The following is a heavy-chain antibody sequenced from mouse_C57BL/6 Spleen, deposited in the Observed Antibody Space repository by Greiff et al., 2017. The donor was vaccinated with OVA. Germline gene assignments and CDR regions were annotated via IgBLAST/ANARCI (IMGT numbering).Heavy chain of an antibody. Sequence: EVQGVESGGDLVKPGGSLKLSCAASGFTFSSYGMSWVRQTPDKRLEWVATISSGGSYTYYPDSVKGRFTISRDNAKNTLYLQMSSLKSEDTAMYYCARQGNWDDYAMDYWGQGTSVTVSS. CDR3: ARQGNWDDYAMDY. D-gene: IGHD4-1*01. J-gene: IGHJ4*01. CDR2: ISSGGSYT. CDR1: GFTFSSYG. V-gene: IGHV5-6*01.